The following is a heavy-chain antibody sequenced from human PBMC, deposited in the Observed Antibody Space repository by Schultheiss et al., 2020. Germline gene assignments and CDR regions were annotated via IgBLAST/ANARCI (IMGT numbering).Heavy chain of an antibody. J-gene: IGHJ4*02. D-gene: IGHD3-22*01. CDR2: INPNSGGT. CDR3: ARGYYDSSGYYSY. CDR1: GGTFSSYA. V-gene: IGHV1-2*02. Sequence: ASVKVSRKASGGTFSSYAISWVRQAPGQGLEWMGWINPNSGGTNSAQKFQGRVTMTRDTSISTAYMELSRLRSDDTAVYYCARGYYDSSGYYSYWGQGTLVNVSS.